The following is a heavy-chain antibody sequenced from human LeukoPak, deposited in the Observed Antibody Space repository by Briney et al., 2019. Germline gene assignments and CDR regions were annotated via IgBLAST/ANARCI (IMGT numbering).Heavy chain of an antibody. V-gene: IGHV3-11*06. D-gene: IGHD2-2*01. J-gene: IGHJ5*02. CDR1: GFTFSDYY. CDR3: ARDGCSSTSCRFYNWFDP. Sequence: GGSLRLSCAASGFTFSDYYMSWVRQAPGKGLEWVSFISTSSSYIHYADSVKGRFTISRDNAKNSLYLQMSSLRAEDTAVYYCARDGCSSTSCRFYNWFDPWGQGTLVTVSS. CDR2: ISTSSSYI.